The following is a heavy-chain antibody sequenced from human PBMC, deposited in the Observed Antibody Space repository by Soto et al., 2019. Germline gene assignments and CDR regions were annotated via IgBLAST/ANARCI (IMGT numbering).Heavy chain of an antibody. J-gene: IGHJ1*01. CDR2: TYSGGTT. CDR3: AKESLLLPYDSSVEYFQH. D-gene: IGHD3-22*01. Sequence: PGGSLRLSCAASGLTISSTYISWVRQAPGKGLEWVSITYSGGTTDYADSVQGRFTISRDNSNNTLNLQMNSLRAEDTAVYYCAKESLLLPYDSSVEYFQHWGQGTLVTVSS. V-gene: IGHV3-53*01. CDR1: GLTISSTY.